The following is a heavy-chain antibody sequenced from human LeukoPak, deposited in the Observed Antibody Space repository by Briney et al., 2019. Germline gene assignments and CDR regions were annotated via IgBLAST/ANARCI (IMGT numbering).Heavy chain of an antibody. Sequence: SETLSLTCTVSGGSISSYYWGWIRQPPGKGLEWIGSIYYSGSTYYNPSLKSRVTISVDTSKNQFSLKLSSVTAADTAVYYCARCSYYYFMDVWGKGTTVTVSS. CDR1: GGSISSYY. CDR3: ARCSYYYFMDV. CDR2: IYYSGST. J-gene: IGHJ6*03. V-gene: IGHV4-39*07.